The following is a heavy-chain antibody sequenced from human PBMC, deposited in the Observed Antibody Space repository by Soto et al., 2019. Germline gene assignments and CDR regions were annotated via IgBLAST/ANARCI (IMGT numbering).Heavy chain of an antibody. D-gene: IGHD2-21*01. V-gene: IGHV3-30*03. CDR2: ISYDGSNK. CDR3: VFFFQAEDGIRDV. J-gene: IGHJ6*01. Sequence: KGLNWVAVISYDGSNKYYAGSVKGRFTISRDNSKKTLYLQMNSLRAEVTAVYYCVFFFQAEDGIRDV.